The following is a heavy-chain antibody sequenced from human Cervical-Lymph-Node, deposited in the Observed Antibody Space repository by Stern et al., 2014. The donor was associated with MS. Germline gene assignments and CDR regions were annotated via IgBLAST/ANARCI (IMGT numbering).Heavy chain of an antibody. J-gene: IGHJ4*02. CDR3: AREPYSGSYQFYFDY. V-gene: IGHV3-21*01. Sequence: DQLVQSGGGLVKPGGSLRLSCAASGFTFSSYSMNWVRQAPGKGLEWVSYISGSSTFIYHADSVKGRFTISRDNAKNSLYLQMNSLRAEDSAVYYCAREPYSGSYQFYFDYWGQGTLVTVSS. CDR2: ISGSSTFI. D-gene: IGHD1-26*01. CDR1: GFTFSSYS.